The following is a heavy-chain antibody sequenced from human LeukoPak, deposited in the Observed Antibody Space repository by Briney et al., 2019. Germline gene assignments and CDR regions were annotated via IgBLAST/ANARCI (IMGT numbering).Heavy chain of an antibody. J-gene: IGHJ4*02. CDR1: GFTLSSYS. CDR3: ASTGDYGGVYFDY. D-gene: IGHD4-17*01. Sequence: PGGSLRLSCAASGFTLSSYSMNWVRQAPGKGLEWVSYISSSSSTIYYADSVKGRFTISRDNAKNSLYLQMNSLRAEDTAVCYCASTGDYGGVYFDYWGQGTLVTVSS. V-gene: IGHV3-48*01. CDR2: ISSSSSTI.